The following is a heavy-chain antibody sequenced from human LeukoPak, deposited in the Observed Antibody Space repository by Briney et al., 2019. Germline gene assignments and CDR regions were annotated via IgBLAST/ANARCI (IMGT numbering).Heavy chain of an antibody. Sequence: ASVEVSCKASGYPFPDYFMHWVRQVPGQGLEWVGRINPNTGAINYAQQIQGRLTLTRDTSISTAYMELGGLRSDGTAIYYCTVRKLAVTGPINAFEIWGQGTMVIVSS. CDR3: TVRKLAVTGPINAFEI. CDR2: INPNTGAI. D-gene: IGHD6-19*01. J-gene: IGHJ3*02. CDR1: GYPFPDYF. V-gene: IGHV1-2*06.